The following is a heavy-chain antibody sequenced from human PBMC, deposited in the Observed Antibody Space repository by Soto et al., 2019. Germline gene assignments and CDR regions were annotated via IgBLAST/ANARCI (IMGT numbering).Heavy chain of an antibody. D-gene: IGHD2-2*01. J-gene: IGHJ4*02. CDR2: ISGRRGRTAGNT. CDR1: GFTFSSCA. V-gene: IGHV3-23*01. Sequence: GGSLRLSCAASGFTFSSCAMSWVRQAPGKGLEWVASISGRRGRTAGNTYYADSVTGRFTISRDDSESTLNLQLNSLRAEDTAVYYCATRFTVIVVPSDRFDYWGQGTLVTVSS. CDR3: ATRFTVIVVPSDRFDY.